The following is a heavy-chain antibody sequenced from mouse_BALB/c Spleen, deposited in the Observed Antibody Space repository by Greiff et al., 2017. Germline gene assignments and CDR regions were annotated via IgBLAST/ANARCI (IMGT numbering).Heavy chain of an antibody. CDR1: GFTFSSYT. CDR3: ARHNGSTYWYFEV. Sequence: EVMLVESGGGLVQPGGSLKLSCAASGFTFSSYTMSWVRQTPEKRLEWVAYISNGGGSTYYPDTVKGRFTISRDNAKNTLYLQMSSLKSEDTAMYYCARHNGSTYWYFEVWGAGTTVTVSS. D-gene: IGHD1-1*01. J-gene: IGHJ1*01. V-gene: IGHV5-12-2*01. CDR2: ISNGGGST.